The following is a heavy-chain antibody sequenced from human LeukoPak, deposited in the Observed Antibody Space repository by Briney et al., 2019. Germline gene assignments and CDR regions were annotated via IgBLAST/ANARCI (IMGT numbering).Heavy chain of an antibody. Sequence: GGSLRLSCAASGFTFSSYSMNWVRQAPGKGLEWVSYISSSSSTIYYADSVKGRFTISRDNAKNSLYLQMNSLRAEDTAVYYCARDRDRTAVAGYDYWGQGTLVTVSS. V-gene: IGHV3-48*01. CDR1: GFTFSSYS. D-gene: IGHD6-19*01. CDR2: ISSSSSTI. CDR3: ARDRDRTAVAGYDY. J-gene: IGHJ4*02.